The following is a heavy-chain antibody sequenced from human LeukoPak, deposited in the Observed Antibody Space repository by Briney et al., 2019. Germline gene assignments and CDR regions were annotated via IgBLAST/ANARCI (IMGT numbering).Heavy chain of an antibody. CDR2: IYPGDSDT. Sequence: GASLKISSKGSGSRFTSYWIGWVRQMPGKGLEWMGIIYPGDSDTRYSPSFQGQVTISADQSISTAYLQWSSLKASDTAMYYCARGRDGYNYGDYWGQGTLVTVSS. CDR1: GSRFTSYW. J-gene: IGHJ4*02. CDR3: ARGRDGYNYGDY. D-gene: IGHD5-24*01. V-gene: IGHV5-51*01.